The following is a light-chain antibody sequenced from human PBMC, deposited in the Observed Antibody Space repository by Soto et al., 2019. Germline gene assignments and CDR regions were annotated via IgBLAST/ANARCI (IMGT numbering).Light chain of an antibody. CDR3: QHSYSTPFA. J-gene: IGKJ3*01. Sequence: DIQMTQSPSSLSASVGDSVTSTCRASQTISFYLNWYQQKPGKAPKLLIQSASTLQSGVPSRFSGSGSGTEFTLTITSLQPEDFAAYYCQHSYSTPFAFGPGTKVDVK. V-gene: IGKV1-39*01. CDR2: SAS. CDR1: QTISFY.